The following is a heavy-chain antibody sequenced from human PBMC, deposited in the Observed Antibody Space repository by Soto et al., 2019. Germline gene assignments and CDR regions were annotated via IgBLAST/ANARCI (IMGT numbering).Heavy chain of an antibody. CDR2: MYYSGST. CDR3: ARGYRQSGYSSSWVFDY. Sequence: QVQLRESRPGLVKPSQTLSLTCTVSGGSINSGGYYWNWIRQHPGKGLECIGYMYYSGSTYSNPFLRSRVIISADTSENHFSLKLSSVTAADTAVYFCARGYRQSGYSSSWVFDYWGQGTLVNVSS. CDR1: GGSINSGGYY. D-gene: IGHD6-13*01. J-gene: IGHJ4*02. V-gene: IGHV4-31*03.